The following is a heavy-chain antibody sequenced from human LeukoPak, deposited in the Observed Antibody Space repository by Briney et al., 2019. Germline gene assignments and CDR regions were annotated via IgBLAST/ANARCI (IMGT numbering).Heavy chain of an antibody. CDR2: IRYDGSNK. V-gene: IGHV3-30*02. J-gene: IGHJ4*02. CDR1: GFTFSSYG. CDR3: AKEGSCSSTSCRNLYYFDY. D-gene: IGHD2-2*01. Sequence: GGSLRLSCAASGFTFSSYGMHWVRQAPGKGLEWVAFIRYDGSNKYYADSVKGRFTISRDNSKNTLYLQMNSLRAEDTAVYYCAKEGSCSSTSCRNLYYFDYWGQETLVTVSS.